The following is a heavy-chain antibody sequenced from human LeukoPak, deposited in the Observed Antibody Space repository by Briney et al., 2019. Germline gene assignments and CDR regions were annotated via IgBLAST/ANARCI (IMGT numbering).Heavy chain of an antibody. Sequence: PSETLSLTCTVSVAPISSYYWSWIRHPPGEGLEWIGYIYYSGSTNYNPSLKSRVTISVDTSKNQFSLKLSSVTAADTAVYYCAREAGSSSWYDYWGQGTLVTVSS. D-gene: IGHD6-13*01. CDR3: AREAGSSSWYDY. CDR1: VAPISSYY. V-gene: IGHV4-59*01. CDR2: IYYSGST. J-gene: IGHJ4*02.